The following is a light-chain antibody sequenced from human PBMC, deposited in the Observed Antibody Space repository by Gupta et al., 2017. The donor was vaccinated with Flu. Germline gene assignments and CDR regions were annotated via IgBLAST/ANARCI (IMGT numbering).Light chain of an antibody. CDR1: QSVSSN. J-gene: IGKJ4*01. CDR2: VAF. Sequence: GERTSISCRANQSVSSNLTWYQQKPGQAPRLLIFVAFTGATGAPARFSGSGSGTEFTLTISSLQSEDFAVYYCQQYNNWPLTFGGGTKVEIK. V-gene: IGKV3-15*01. CDR3: QQYNNWPLT.